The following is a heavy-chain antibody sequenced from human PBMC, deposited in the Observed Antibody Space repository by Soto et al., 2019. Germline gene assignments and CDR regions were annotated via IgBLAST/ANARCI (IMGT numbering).Heavy chain of an antibody. CDR1: GYTFTDYY. CDR2: INPNSGGT. V-gene: IGHV1-2*02. D-gene: IGHD6-19*01. J-gene: IGHJ6*02. CDR3: ARDQSPSSGWPGMDV. Sequence: PRASVKVSCKASGYTFTDYYMHWVRQAPGQGLEWMGWINPNSGGTNYAQKFQGRVTMTRDTSISTAYMELNRLRSDDTAVYYCARDQSPSSGWPGMDVWGQGTTVTVSS.